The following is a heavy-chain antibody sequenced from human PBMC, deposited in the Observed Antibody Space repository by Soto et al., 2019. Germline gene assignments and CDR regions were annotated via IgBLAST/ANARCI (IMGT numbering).Heavy chain of an antibody. CDR3: TTGMSGPKNF. J-gene: IGHJ4*02. D-gene: IGHD6-25*01. CDR2: IKSKTDGGTA. V-gene: IGHV3-15*07. CDR1: GFSFTNAW. Sequence: GGSLGLSCAAYGFSFTNAWMNWVRQAPGKGLEWVGRIKSKTDGGTADYAAPVKGRFTISRDESKNTLYLQMNSLKTEDTAVYYCTTGMSGPKNFWGQGTLVTVSS.